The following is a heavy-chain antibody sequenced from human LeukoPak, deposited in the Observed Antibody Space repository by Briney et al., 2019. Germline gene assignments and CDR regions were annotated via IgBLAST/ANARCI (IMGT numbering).Heavy chain of an antibody. Sequence: ASVKVSCKASGYTFTTYYIHWVRQAPGQGLEWMGIINPTGGSTNYAQQFQGRVTMTRDTSTRTVFMELISLRSEDTAVYYCALYSSTRYWGQGTLVTVSS. CDR1: GYTFTTYY. D-gene: IGHD6-13*01. V-gene: IGHV1-46*01. J-gene: IGHJ4*02. CDR2: INPTGGST. CDR3: ALYSSTRY.